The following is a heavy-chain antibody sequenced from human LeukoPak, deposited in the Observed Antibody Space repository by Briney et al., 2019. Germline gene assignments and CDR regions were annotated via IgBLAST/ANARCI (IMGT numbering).Heavy chain of an antibody. CDR1: GFTVSSNF. Sequence: PGGSLRLSCAASGFTVSSNFMSWVRQAPGKGLEWVSGFGGGGSGGSTNYADSVKGRCTISRDNSKSTLYLQMNSLRAEDTAVYYCAKGSYTGSHWGQGTLVTVSS. CDR3: AKGSYTGSH. D-gene: IGHD1-26*01. CDR2: FGGGGSGGST. J-gene: IGHJ4*02. V-gene: IGHV3-23*01.